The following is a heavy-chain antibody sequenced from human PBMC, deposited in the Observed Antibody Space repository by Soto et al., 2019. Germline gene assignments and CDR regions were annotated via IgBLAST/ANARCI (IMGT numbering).Heavy chain of an antibody. Sequence: EVQLLESGGNLVQPGGSLRLSCAASGFTFSNYAMSWVRQAPGKGLEWVSIISATGGSTHYADSVKGRVTISRDNSKNTLYLQMNNLRAEDTAVYYCASGGFFGAFDYWGQGTLVTVSS. D-gene: IGHD3-16*01. CDR3: ASGGFFGAFDY. CDR2: ISATGGST. J-gene: IGHJ4*02. V-gene: IGHV3-23*01. CDR1: GFTFSNYA.